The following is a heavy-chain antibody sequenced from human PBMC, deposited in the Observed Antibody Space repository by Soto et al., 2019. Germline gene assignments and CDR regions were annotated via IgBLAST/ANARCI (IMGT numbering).Heavy chain of an antibody. D-gene: IGHD3-10*01. J-gene: IGHJ6*02. CDR1: GFTFSNAW. CDR2: IKSKTDGGTT. V-gene: IGHV3-15*07. Sequence: GGSLRLSCAASGFTFSNAWMNWVRQAPGKGLEWVGRIKSKTDGGTTDYAAPVKGRFTISRDDSKNTLYLQMNSLKTEDTAVYYCTTGITMVRGVPGYYYYGMDVWGQGTTVTVSS. CDR3: TTGITMVRGVPGYYYYGMDV.